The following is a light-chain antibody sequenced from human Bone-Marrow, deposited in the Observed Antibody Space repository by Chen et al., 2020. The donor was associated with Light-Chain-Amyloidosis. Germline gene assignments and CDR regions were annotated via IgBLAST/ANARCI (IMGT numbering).Light chain of an antibody. CDR2: EVT. V-gene: IGLV2-14*01. Sequence: QSALTQPASVSGSAGQSITISCTGTSSDVGGDNHVSWYQQHPDKAPKLMIYEVTNRPSWVPDRFSGTKSDNTASLTISGLQTEDEADYFCSSYTITNTLVFGSGTRVTV. J-gene: IGLJ1*01. CDR3: SSYTITNTLV. CDR1: SSDVGGDNH.